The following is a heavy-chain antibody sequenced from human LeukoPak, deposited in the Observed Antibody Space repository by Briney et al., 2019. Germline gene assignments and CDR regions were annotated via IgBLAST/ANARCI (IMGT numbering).Heavy chain of an antibody. CDR1: GGSISSSSYY. CDR2: IYYSGST. J-gene: IGHJ4*02. D-gene: IGHD3-22*01. V-gene: IGHV4-39*01. CDR3: ARMIPYLFDY. Sequence: SETLSLTCTVSGGSISSSSYYWGWIRQPPGKGLEWIGGIYYSGSTYYNPSLKSRVTISVDTSKNQFSLKLSSVTAADTAVYYCARMIPYLFDYWGQGTLVTVSS.